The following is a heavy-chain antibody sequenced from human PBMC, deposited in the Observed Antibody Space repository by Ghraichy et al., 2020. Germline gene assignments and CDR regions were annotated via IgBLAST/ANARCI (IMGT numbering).Heavy chain of an antibody. V-gene: IGHV3-11*01. CDR2: ISSSGSTI. Sequence: GGSLRLSCAASGFTFSDYYMSWIRQAPGKGLEWVSYISSSGSTIYYADSVKGRFTISRDNAKNSLYLQMNSLRAEDTAVYYCASYDSSGYYTFDYWGQGTLVTVSS. J-gene: IGHJ4*02. D-gene: IGHD3-22*01. CDR3: ASYDSSGYYTFDY. CDR1: GFTFSDYY.